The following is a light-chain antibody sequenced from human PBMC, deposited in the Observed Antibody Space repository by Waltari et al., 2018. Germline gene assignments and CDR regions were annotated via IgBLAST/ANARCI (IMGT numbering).Light chain of an antibody. CDR2: DVS. J-gene: IGLJ3*02. V-gene: IGLV2-14*01. CDR1: RSDVGGYNY. CDR3: SSYTSSSTWV. Sequence: QSALTQPASVSESPGQSITISCTGTRSDVGGYNYVSWYQQHIGKAPKLMIYDVSKRPSWVSNRFSCSKSGNTASLTISGLQAEDEAYYYCSSYTSSSTWVFGGGTKLTVL.